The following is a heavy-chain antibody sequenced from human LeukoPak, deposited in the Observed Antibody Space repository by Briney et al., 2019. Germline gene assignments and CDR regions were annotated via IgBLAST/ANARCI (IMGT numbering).Heavy chain of an antibody. CDR2: IIPIFGTA. D-gene: IGHD3-22*01. CDR3: ASLSVPYYYDSSGYRPNVNY. V-gene: IGHV1-69*13. CDR1: GGTFSSYA. J-gene: IGHJ4*02. Sequence: GASVKVSCKASGGTFSSYAISWVRQAPGQGLEWMGGIIPIFGTANYAQKFQGRVTITADESTSTAYMELSSLRSEDTAVYYCASLSVPYYYDSSGYRPNVNYWGQGTLVTVSS.